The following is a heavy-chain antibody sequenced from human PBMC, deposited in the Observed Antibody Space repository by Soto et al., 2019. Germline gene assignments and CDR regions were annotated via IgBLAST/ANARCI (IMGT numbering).Heavy chain of an antibody. CDR2: IWYDGSNK. J-gene: IGHJ4*02. V-gene: IGHV3-33*01. CDR1: GFTFSSYG. Sequence: GGSLRLSCAASGFTFSSYGMHWVRQAPGKGLEWVAVIWYDGSNKYYADSVKGRFTISRDNSKNTLYLQMNSLRAEDTAVYYSARALNCSGGSCYSDYFDYWGQGTLVTVSS. CDR3: ARALNCSGGSCYSDYFDY. D-gene: IGHD2-15*01.